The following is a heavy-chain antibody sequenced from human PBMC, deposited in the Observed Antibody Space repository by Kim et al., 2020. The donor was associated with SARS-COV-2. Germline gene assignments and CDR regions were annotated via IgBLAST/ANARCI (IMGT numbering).Heavy chain of an antibody. CDR1: GGTFSSYA. CDR2: IIPILGIA. CDR3: ARSPAWAYCGGDCYTREVAFDI. D-gene: IGHD2-21*02. J-gene: IGHJ3*02. V-gene: IGHV1-69*04. Sequence: SVKVSCKASGGTFSSYAISWVRQAPGQGLEWMGRIIPILGIANYAQKFQGRVTITADKSTSTAYMELSSLRSEDTAVYYCARSPAWAYCGGDCYTREVAFDIWGQGTMVTVSS.